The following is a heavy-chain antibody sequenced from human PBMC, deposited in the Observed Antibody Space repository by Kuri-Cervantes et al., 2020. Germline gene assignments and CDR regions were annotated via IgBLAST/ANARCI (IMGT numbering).Heavy chain of an antibody. Sequence: ASVKVSCKASGYTFTSYGISWVRQAPGQGLEWMGWISAYNGNTNYAQKLQGRVTMTTDTSTSTAYMELRSLRSDDTALYYCAKAELSGSGTWYYFDYWGQGTLVTVSS. CDR1: GYTFTSYG. J-gene: IGHJ4*02. V-gene: IGHV1-18*01. CDR3: AKAELSGSGTWYYFDY. D-gene: IGHD3-10*01. CDR2: ISAYNGNT.